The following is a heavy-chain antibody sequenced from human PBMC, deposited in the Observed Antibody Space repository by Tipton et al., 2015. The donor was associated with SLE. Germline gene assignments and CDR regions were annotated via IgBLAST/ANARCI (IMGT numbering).Heavy chain of an antibody. CDR3: ARGEGYYDY. CDR1: GFTFSSYE. Sequence: SLRLSCAASGFTFSSYEMNWVRQAPGKGLEWVSYISSSGSTIYYADSVKGRFTISRDNAKNSLYLQMNSLSGEDTAIYYCARGEGYYDYWGLGALVTVSS. CDR2: ISSSGSTI. D-gene: IGHD3-22*01. J-gene: IGHJ4*02. V-gene: IGHV3-48*03.